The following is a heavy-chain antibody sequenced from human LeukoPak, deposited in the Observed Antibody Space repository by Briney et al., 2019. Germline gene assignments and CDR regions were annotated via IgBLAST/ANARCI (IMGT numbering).Heavy chain of an antibody. D-gene: IGHD1-1*01. V-gene: IGHV3-21*01. Sequence: GGSLRLSCAASGFTFSSYSMNWVRQAPGKGLEWVSSSSSSSYIYYADSVKGRFTISRDNAKNSLYLQMNSLRAEDTAVYYCARDWEGTVDYWGQGTLVTVSS. CDR3: ARDWEGTVDY. J-gene: IGHJ4*02. CDR1: GFTFSSYS. CDR2: SSSSSYI.